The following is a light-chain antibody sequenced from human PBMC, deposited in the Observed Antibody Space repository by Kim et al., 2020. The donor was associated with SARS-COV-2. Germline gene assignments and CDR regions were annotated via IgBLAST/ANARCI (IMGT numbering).Light chain of an antibody. V-gene: IGLV2-8*01. J-gene: IGLJ1*01. CDR3: CSYARTSYV. Sequence: PGQSVTMSCTGSSSDIGAYENGSGYQQHPGKAPKLMSSEVTKRSSGVPGRFSGSKSGNTASLTVSGLQAEDEADYYCCSYARTSYVFGTGTKVTVL. CDR2: EVT. CDR1: SSDIGAYEN.